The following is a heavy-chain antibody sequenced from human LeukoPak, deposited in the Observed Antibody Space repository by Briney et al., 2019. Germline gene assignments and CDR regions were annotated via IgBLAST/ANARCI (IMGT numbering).Heavy chain of an antibody. Sequence: SXYTFTSYTXXXXRQAPGQRLEWMGWINAGNGNTKSSQKFQGRVTITRDTSATTAYMEPSSLRSEDTAVYYCARGGSLDYWGQGTLVTVSS. D-gene: IGHD6-13*01. J-gene: IGHJ4*02. V-gene: IGHV1-3*01. CDR3: ARGGSLDY. CDR2: INAGNGNT. CDR1: XYTFTSYT.